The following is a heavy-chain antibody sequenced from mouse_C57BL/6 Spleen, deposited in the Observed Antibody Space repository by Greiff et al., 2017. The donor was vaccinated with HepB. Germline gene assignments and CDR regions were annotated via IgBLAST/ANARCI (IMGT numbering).Heavy chain of an antibody. CDR3: TTRGITTVVAPSYWYFDV. J-gene: IGHJ1*03. Sequence: EVQLQQSGPELVKPGASVKISCKASGYTFTDYYMNWVKQRPEQGLEWIGWIDPENGDTEYASKVQGKATITADTSSNTAYLQLSRLTSEDTAVYYCTTRGITTVVAPSYWYFDVWGTGTTVTVSS. V-gene: IGHV14-4*01. D-gene: IGHD1-1*01. CDR1: GYTFTDYY. CDR2: IDPENGDT.